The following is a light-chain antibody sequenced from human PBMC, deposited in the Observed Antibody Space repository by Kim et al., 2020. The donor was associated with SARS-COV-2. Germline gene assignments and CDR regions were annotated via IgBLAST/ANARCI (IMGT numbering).Light chain of an antibody. CDR1: QNIGTY. CDR2: DAS. J-gene: IGKJ4*01. Sequence: PGDRATLSCRASQNIGTYLAWYQQRPGQAHRLLVYDASNRATGVPDRFSGSGSGTDFTLTITRLEPEDFSVYYCQERNNWPPAVTFGGGTKVDIK. V-gene: IGKV3-11*01. CDR3: QERNNWPPAVT.